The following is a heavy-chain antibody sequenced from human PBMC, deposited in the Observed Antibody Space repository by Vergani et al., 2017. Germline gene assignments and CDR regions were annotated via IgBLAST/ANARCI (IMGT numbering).Heavy chain of an antibody. Sequence: QVQLVQSGAEVKKPGSSVKVCCKASGGTFSSYAISWVRQAPGQGLEWMGGIIPIFGTANYAQKFQGRVTITADASTSTAYMGLSSLRSKDTAVYYCAREGTGDTMMLDYWGQGTLVTVSS. J-gene: IGHJ4*02. CDR2: IIPIFGTA. D-gene: IGHD3/OR15-3a*01. CDR1: GGTFSSYA. CDR3: AREGTGDTMMLDY. V-gene: IGHV1-69*01.